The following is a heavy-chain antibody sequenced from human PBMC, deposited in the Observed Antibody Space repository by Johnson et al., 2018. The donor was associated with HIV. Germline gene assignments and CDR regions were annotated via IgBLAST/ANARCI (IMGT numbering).Heavy chain of an antibody. CDR2: ISYDGSNK. V-gene: IGHV3-30*18. D-gene: IGHD3-16*01. CDR3: AKLRWAWGAAFDI. CDR1: GFTFSSYD. Sequence: QEQLVESGGGVVQPGRSLRLSCAASGFTFSSYDMHWVRQAPGKGLEWVALISYDGSNKYHADSVKGRFTISRDNSKNTLYLQMNSLRPEDTAAYYCAKLRWAWGAAFDIWGQGTMVTVSS. J-gene: IGHJ3*02.